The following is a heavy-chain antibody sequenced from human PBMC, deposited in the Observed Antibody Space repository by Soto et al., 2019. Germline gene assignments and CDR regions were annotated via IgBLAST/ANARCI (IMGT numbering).Heavy chain of an antibody. D-gene: IGHD3-3*01. Sequence: QVQLVQSEAEVKKPGASVKVSCRASGFTFTSYGFSWVRQAPGQGLEWMGWINAFNGKKNFVRKFQGRLTMTTDSSTNTAYMELRGLRSDDTAVYFCARDLDFWSGSCDNWGQGTLVTVSS. CDR2: INAFNGKK. V-gene: IGHV1-18*04. J-gene: IGHJ4*02. CDR3: ARDLDFWSGSCDN. CDR1: GFTFTSYG.